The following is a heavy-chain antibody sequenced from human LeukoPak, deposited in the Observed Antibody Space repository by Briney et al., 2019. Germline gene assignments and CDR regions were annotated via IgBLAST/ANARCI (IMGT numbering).Heavy chain of an antibody. CDR3: ASGIQLWLSDY. V-gene: IGHV3-21*01. D-gene: IGHD5-18*01. Sequence: GGSLRLSCAASGFTFSSYSMNWVRQAPEKGLEWVSSISSSSSYIYYADSVKGRFTISRDNAKNSLYLQMNSLRAEDTAVYYCASGIQLWLSDYWGQGTLVTVSS. CDR1: GFTFSSYS. CDR2: ISSSSSYI. J-gene: IGHJ4*02.